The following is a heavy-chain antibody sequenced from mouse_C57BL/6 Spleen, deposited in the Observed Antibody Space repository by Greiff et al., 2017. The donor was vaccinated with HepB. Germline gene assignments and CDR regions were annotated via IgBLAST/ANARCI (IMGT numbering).Heavy chain of an antibody. V-gene: IGHV1-52*01. CDR3: ARSYSNSLYYYAMDY. Sequence: QVQLQQPGAELVRPGSSVKLSCKASGYTFTSYWMHWVKQRPIQGLEWIGNIDPSDSETHYNQKFKDKATLTVDKSSSTAYMQLSSLTSEDSAVYYCARSYSNSLYYYAMDYWGQGTSVTVSS. J-gene: IGHJ4*01. D-gene: IGHD2-5*01. CDR1: GYTFTSYW. CDR2: IDPSDSET.